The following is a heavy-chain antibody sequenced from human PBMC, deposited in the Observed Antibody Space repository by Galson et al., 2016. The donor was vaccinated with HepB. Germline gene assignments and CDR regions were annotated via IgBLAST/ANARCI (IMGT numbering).Heavy chain of an antibody. CDR1: GFTFSSFG. Sequence: SLRLSCAASGFTFSSFGMYWVRQAPGKGLEWVAVIWYDGSNKYYADSVKGRFTISRDNSRNTLYLQMNSQRAEDTAVYYCARDRDTILSYYGMDVWGQGTLVTVSS. D-gene: IGHD3-9*01. CDR2: IWYDGSNK. CDR3: ARDRDTILSYYGMDV. V-gene: IGHV3-33*01. J-gene: IGHJ6*02.